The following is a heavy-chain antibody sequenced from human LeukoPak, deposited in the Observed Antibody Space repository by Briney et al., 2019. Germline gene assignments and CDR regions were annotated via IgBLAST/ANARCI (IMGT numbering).Heavy chain of an antibody. Sequence: ASVKVSCKASGYTFTSYDINWVRQATGQGLEWMGWMNPNSGNTGYAQKFQGRVTMTRNTSISTAYMELSSLRSEDTAVYYCATSPTHCSSTSCYTSYFDYWGQGTLVTVSS. CDR1: GYTFTSYD. CDR3: ATSPTHCSSTSCYTSYFDY. J-gene: IGHJ4*02. CDR2: MNPNSGNT. V-gene: IGHV1-8*01. D-gene: IGHD2-2*02.